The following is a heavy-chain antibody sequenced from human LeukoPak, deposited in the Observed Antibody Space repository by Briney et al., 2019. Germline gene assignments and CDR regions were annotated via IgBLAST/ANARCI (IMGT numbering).Heavy chain of an antibody. CDR1: GYTFTSYD. CDR3: ARGRARFGMDV. V-gene: IGHV1-8*01. Sequence: ASVKVSCKASGYTFTSYDINWVRQATGQGLEWMGWMNPNSGNTVYTQRFQGRVAMTRNTSTSTAYMELSNLRSEDTAVYYCARGRARFGMDVWGQGTTVTVSS. J-gene: IGHJ6*02. CDR2: MNPNSGNT.